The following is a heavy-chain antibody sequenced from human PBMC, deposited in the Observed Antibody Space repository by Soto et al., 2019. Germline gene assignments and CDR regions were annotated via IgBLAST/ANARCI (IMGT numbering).Heavy chain of an antibody. V-gene: IGHV3-30-3*01. Sequence: GGPLRLSCAASGFTFSSYAVHWVRQAPGKGLEWVAVISYDGTNNYDVDSVKGRFTLSRDNSRNTLYLQMNSLRAEDTAVYYCARYRTSHDNSGNYGASGFNYWGLGTMVTVSS. CDR3: ARYRTSHDNSGNYGASGFNY. CDR1: GFTFSSYA. CDR2: ISYDGTNN. J-gene: IGHJ4*02. D-gene: IGHD3-22*01.